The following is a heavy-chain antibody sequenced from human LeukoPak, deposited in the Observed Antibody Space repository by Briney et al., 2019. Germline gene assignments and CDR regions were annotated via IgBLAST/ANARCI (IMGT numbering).Heavy chain of an antibody. V-gene: IGHV4-39*01. J-gene: IGHJ4*02. CDR3: ARASGSRPFDY. CDR2: IYYSGST. D-gene: IGHD1-26*01. CDR1: GGSISTTNYY. Sequence: SETLSLTCTVSGGSISTTNYYWGWIRQPPGKGLEWIGTIYYSGSTYYNPSLKSRVTISVDTSKNQFSLKLSSATAADTAVYYCARASGSRPFDYWGQGTLVTVSS.